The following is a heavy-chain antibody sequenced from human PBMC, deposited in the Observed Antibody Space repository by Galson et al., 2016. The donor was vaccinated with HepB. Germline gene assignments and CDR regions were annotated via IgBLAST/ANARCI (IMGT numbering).Heavy chain of an antibody. CDR3: VKESPVRGNHFEY. CDR2: ITSGSDYI. J-gene: IGHJ4*02. V-gene: IGHV3-21*01. Sequence: SLRLSCAASGFTFSRYTMNWVRQTPGKGLERVSSITSGSDYIYEAHSVKGRFTISRDDAKNSLYLQMNSLRAEDTAVYFCVKESPVRGNHFEYWGQGTLVTVSS. CDR1: GFTFSRYT. D-gene: IGHD3-16*01.